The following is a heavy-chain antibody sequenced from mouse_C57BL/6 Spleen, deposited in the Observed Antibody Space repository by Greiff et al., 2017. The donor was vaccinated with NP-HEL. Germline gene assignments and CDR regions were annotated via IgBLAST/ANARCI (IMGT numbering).Heavy chain of an antibody. CDR1: YFAFMARA. Sequence: LQQSGAELVRPGSSVQLSCKASYFAFMARAMHWVKQRPGHGLEWIGSFTMYSDATEYSENFKGKATLTANTSSSTAYMELSSLTSRYSSVYYWARSSGYSNYDAMDYWGQGTSVTVSS. V-gene: IGHV1-49*01. CDR3: ARSSGYSNYDAMDY. J-gene: IGHJ4*01. D-gene: IGHD2-5*01. CDR2: FTMYSDAT.